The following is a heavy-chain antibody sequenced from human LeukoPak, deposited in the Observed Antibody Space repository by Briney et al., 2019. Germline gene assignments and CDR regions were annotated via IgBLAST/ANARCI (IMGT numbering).Heavy chain of an antibody. D-gene: IGHD4-23*01. Sequence: HGESLKISCKGSGYSFTSYWIGWVRPMPGKGLQWLGIIYPGDSDTRYSPSFQGQVTISADKSISTAYLQWSSLKASDTAMYYCARRPDYGGNLGEYYFDYWGQGTLVTVSS. J-gene: IGHJ4*02. CDR2: IYPGDSDT. CDR1: GYSFTSYW. CDR3: ARRPDYGGNLGEYYFDY. V-gene: IGHV5-51*01.